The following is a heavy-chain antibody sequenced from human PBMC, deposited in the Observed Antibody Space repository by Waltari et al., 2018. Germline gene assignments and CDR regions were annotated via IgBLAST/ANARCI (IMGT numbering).Heavy chain of an antibody. V-gene: IGHV4-39*01. Sequence: QLQLQESGPGLVKPSETLSLTCTVSGGSISSGRYYWGWIRQPPGRGLEWIGSIYYSGSTYYNPSLKSRVTISVDTSKNQFSLKLSSVTAADTAVYYCARHGPYSSSWTLGAFDIWGQGTMVTVSS. CDR3: ARHGPYSSSWTLGAFDI. J-gene: IGHJ3*02. CDR1: GGSISSGRYY. D-gene: IGHD6-13*01. CDR2: IYYSGST.